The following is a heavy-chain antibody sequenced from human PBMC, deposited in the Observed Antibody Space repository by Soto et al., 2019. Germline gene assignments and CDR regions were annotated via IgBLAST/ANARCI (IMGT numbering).Heavy chain of an antibody. J-gene: IGHJ4*02. Sequence: QVQLVESGGGVVQPGRSLRLSCAASGFTFSSYGMHWVRQAPGKGLEWVAVIWYDGSNKYYADSVKGRFTISRDNSKNTLYLQMNSLRAEDTAVYYCGRSGQSFMDYDFWSGYSPNFDYWGQGTLVTVSS. D-gene: IGHD3-3*01. CDR1: GFTFSSYG. CDR2: IWYDGSNK. CDR3: GRSGQSFMDYDFWSGYSPNFDY. V-gene: IGHV3-33*01.